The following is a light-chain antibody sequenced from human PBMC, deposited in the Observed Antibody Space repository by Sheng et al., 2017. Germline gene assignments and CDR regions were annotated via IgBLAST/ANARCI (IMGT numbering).Light chain of an antibody. CDR1: QSVRSY. J-gene: IGKJ2*01. V-gene: IGKV3-11*01. CDR2: DVS. Sequence: VLTQSPATLSLSPGERATLSCRASQSVRSYLAWYQQRPGQAPRLLIYDVSNRATGIPARFSGSGSGTDFTLTISSLEPEDFAIYYCQQRNSWPNTFGQGTRLEIK. CDR3: QQRNSWPNT.